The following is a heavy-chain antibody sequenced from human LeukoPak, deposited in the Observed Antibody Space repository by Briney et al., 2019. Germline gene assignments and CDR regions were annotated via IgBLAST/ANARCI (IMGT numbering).Heavy chain of an antibody. D-gene: IGHD3-22*01. J-gene: IGHJ4*02. CDR2: IYPGDSDT. CDR1: GYSFTSYW. CDR3: ARTYYYDSSGYSTAFDY. Sequence: GESLKISCKGSGYSFTSYWIGWVRQMPGKGLEWMGIIYPGDSDTRYSPSFQGQVTISAYKSISTAYLQWCSLKASDTAMYYCARTYYYDSSGYSTAFDYWGQGTLVTVSS. V-gene: IGHV5-51*03.